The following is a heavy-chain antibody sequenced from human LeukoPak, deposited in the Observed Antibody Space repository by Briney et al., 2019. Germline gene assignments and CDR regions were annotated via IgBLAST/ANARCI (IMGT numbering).Heavy chain of an antibody. CDR3: AAVPEYDSLTGYLVDY. CDR1: GFTFTSSA. CDR2: IVVGSGNT. V-gene: IGHV1-58*01. Sequence: ASVKVSCKASGFTFTSSAVQWVRQARGQRLEWIGWIVVGSGNTNYAQKFQERVTITRDMSTSTAYMELSSLRSEDTAVYYCAAVPEYDSLTGYLVDYWGQGTLVTVSS. J-gene: IGHJ4*02. D-gene: IGHD3-9*01.